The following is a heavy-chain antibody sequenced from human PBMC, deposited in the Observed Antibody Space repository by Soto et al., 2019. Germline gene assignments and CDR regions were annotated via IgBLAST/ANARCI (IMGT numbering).Heavy chain of an antibody. CDR1: GGSISSYY. J-gene: IGHJ6*03. D-gene: IGHD2-2*01. CDR2: IYYSGIT. V-gene: IGHV4-59*01. Sequence: QVQLQESGPGLVKPSETLSLTCTVSGGSISSYYWSWIRQPPGKGLEWIGYIYYSGITNYHPSLNRRVTISVDTSKNQFSLKLSSVAAADTAVYYCARGPLVPAAKLSETYYSSFMDVLGKGTTVTVSS. CDR3: ARGPLVPAAKLSETYYSSFMDV.